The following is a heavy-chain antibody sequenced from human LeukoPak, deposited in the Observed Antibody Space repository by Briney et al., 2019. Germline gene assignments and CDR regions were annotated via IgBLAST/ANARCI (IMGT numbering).Heavy chain of an antibody. CDR3: ATEENYYGSGSREYYFGY. J-gene: IGHJ4*02. V-gene: IGHV1-24*01. CDR2: FDPEDGET. Sequence: ASVKVSCKVSGYTLTELSMHWVRQAPGKGLEWMGGFDPEDGETIYAQKFQGRVTMTEDTSTDTAYMELSSLRSEDTAVYYCATEENYYGSGSREYYFGYWGQGTLVTVSS. CDR1: GYTLTELS. D-gene: IGHD3-10*01.